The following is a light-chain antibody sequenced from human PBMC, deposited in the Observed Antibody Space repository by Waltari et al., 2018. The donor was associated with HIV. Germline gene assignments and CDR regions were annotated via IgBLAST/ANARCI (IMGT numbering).Light chain of an antibody. J-gene: IGKJ5*01. V-gene: IGKV4-1*01. Sequence: DIVMTQSPDSLAVSLGERATINCKSSQSVLYSSNNKNYLAWYQQKPGQPPKLLIYWASTRESGVPDRFSGSGSWTDFTLTISSLQAEDVAVYYCQQYYSTLITFGQGTRLEIK. CDR3: QQYYSTLIT. CDR1: QSVLYSSNNKNY. CDR2: WAS.